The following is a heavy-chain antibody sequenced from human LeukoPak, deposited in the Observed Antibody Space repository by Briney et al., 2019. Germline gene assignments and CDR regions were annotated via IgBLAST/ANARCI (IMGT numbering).Heavy chain of an antibody. Sequence: PGGTLRLSCAASGFTFSTYEMNWVRQAPGQGLEWVSYISSSGTTTYYSDSVKGRFSISRDNAKKSVSLQMDSLRREDTAVYYCARGGPDYYDSSGYSDYWGQGTLVTVSS. D-gene: IGHD3-22*01. CDR3: ARGGPDYYDSSGYSDY. CDR2: ISSSGTTT. J-gene: IGHJ4*02. CDR1: GFTFSTYE. V-gene: IGHV3-48*03.